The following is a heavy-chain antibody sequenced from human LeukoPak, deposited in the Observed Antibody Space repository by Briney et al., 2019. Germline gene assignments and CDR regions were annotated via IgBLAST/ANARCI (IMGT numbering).Heavy chain of an antibody. CDR2: ISGSGGST. CDR3: AKDLFYYDSSGYFDY. Sequence: GGSLRLPCAASGFTFSSYAMSWVRQAPGKGLEWVSAISGSGGSTYYADSVKGRFTISRDNSKNTLYLQMNSLRAEDTAAYYCAKDLFYYDSSGYFDYWGQGTLVTVSS. CDR1: GFTFSSYA. V-gene: IGHV3-23*01. D-gene: IGHD3-22*01. J-gene: IGHJ4*02.